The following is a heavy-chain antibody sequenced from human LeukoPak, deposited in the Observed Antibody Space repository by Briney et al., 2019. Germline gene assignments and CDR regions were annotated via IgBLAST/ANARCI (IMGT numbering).Heavy chain of an antibody. CDR2: ISYDGSNK. D-gene: IGHD3-3*01. CDR3: ARETDYDFWSGSNYGMDV. CDR1: GFTFGDYA. V-gene: IGHV3-30*04. Sequence: KSGGSLRLSCTASGFTFGDYAMSWFRQAPGKGLEWVAVISYDGSNKYYADSVKGRFTISRDNSKNTLYLQMNSLRAEDTAVYYCARETDYDFWSGSNYGMDVWGQGTTVTVSS. J-gene: IGHJ6*02.